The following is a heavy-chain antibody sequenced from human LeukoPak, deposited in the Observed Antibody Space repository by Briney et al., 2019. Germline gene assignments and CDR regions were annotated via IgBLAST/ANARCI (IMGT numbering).Heavy chain of an antibody. Sequence: SETLSLTCTVSGGSISSSSYYWGWIRQPPGKGLEWIGSIYYSGSTYYNPSLKSRVTISVDTSKNQFSLKLSSVTAADTAVYYCARPIVAAGFPWFDPWGQGTLVTVSS. V-gene: IGHV4-39*01. CDR1: GGSISSSSYY. CDR2: IYYSGST. J-gene: IGHJ5*02. D-gene: IGHD6-13*01. CDR3: ARPIVAAGFPWFDP.